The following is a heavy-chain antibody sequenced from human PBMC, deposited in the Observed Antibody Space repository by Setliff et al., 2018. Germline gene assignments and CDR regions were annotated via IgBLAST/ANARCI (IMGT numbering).Heavy chain of an antibody. V-gene: IGHV4-59*02. CDR2: TYYIGAT. CDR1: GASVSTHY. J-gene: IGHJ4*02. Sequence: PSETLSLTCTVSGASVSTHYWSWVRRSPGKGLEWIGHTYYIGATKYNPSLKGRVTISVDTSKNQVSLRMNFVTAADTAVYYCARGGVLGTGDFDYWGQGTLVTVSS. D-gene: IGHD3-16*01. CDR3: ARGGVLGTGDFDY.